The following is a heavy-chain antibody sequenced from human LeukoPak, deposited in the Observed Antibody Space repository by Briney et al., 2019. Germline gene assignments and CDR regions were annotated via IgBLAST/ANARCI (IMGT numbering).Heavy chain of an antibody. CDR2: ISGSGGST. V-gene: IGHV3-23*01. Sequence: TGGSLRLSCAACGLTFRRYAMSWVRQAPGKGLEWVSAISGSGGSTHYADSVKGRFTISRDNSKNTLYLQMNSLKAEDTAVYYCAKETASGYGAFDIWGQGTMVTVSS. CDR1: GLTFRRYA. J-gene: IGHJ3*02. D-gene: IGHD3-22*01. CDR3: AKETASGYGAFDI.